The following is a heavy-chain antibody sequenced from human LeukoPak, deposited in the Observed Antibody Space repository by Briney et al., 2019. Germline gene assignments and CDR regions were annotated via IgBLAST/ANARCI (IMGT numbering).Heavy chain of an antibody. D-gene: IGHD2-2*01. CDR1: GGTFSSYA. CDR3: ALRVVVPAANYNWFDP. J-gene: IGHJ5*02. CDR2: IIPIFGTA. Sequence: SVKVSCKASGGTFSSYAISWVRQAPGQGLEWMGGIIPIFGTANYAQKFQGRVTITADKSTSTAYMELSSLRSEDTAVYYCALRVVVPAANYNWFDPLGQGTLVTVSS. V-gene: IGHV1-69*06.